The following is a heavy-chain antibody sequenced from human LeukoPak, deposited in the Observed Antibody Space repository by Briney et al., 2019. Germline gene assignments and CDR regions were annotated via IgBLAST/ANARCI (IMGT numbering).Heavy chain of an antibody. D-gene: IGHD5-24*01. Sequence: SETLSLTCTVSGGSISIYYWSWIRQPPGKGLEWIGYVYNSGSTHYNPPLKSRVTISADTSKNQFSLRLSSVTAADTAVYYCVRDRELNYWGQGTLVTVSS. CDR3: VRDRELNY. J-gene: IGHJ4*02. CDR2: VYNSGST. CDR1: GGSISIYY. V-gene: IGHV4-59*01.